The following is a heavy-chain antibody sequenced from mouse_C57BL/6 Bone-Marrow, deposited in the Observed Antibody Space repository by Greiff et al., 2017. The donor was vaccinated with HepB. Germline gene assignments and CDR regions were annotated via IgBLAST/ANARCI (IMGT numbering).Heavy chain of an antibody. Sequence: VQLKESGPGLVKPSQSLSLTCSVTGYSITSGYYWNWIRQFPGNKLEWMGYISYDGSNNYNPSLKNRISITRDTSKNQFFLKLNSVTTEDTATYYCARVAHYYAMDYWGQGTSVTVSS. CDR1: GYSITSGYY. V-gene: IGHV3-6*01. J-gene: IGHJ4*01. CDR2: ISYDGSN. D-gene: IGHD6-1*01. CDR3: ARVAHYYAMDY.